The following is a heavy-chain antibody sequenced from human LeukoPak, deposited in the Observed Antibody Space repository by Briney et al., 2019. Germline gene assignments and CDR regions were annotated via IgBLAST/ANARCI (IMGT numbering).Heavy chain of an antibody. J-gene: IGHJ6*03. D-gene: IGHD5-12*01. V-gene: IGHV1-46*01. CDR2: INPSGGST. Sequence: EASVKVSCKASGYTFTSYYMHWVRQAPGQGLEWMGIINPSGGSTSYAQKFQGRVTMTRDTSTSSVYMELSSLRSEDTAVYYCAREGRIYSGYDSGDYYYYMDVWGKGTTVTVSS. CDR1: GYTFTSYY. CDR3: AREGRIYSGYDSGDYYYYMDV.